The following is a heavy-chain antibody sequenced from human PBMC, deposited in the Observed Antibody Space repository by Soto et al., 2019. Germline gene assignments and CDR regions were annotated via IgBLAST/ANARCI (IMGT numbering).Heavy chain of an antibody. CDR2: IYYSGST. CDR1: GGSISSGDYY. Sequence: SETLSLTCTVSGGSISSGDYYWSWIRQPPGKGLEWIGYIYYSGSTYYNPSLKSRVTISVDTSKNQFSLKLSSVTAADTAVYYCARGPYDSSGYSSAVYWGQGTLVTVSS. J-gene: IGHJ4*02. D-gene: IGHD3-22*01. V-gene: IGHV4-30-4*01. CDR3: ARGPYDSSGYSSAVY.